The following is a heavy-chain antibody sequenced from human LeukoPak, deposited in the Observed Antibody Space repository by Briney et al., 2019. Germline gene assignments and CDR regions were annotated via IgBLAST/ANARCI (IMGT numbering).Heavy chain of an antibody. CDR2: ISSSSSTI. J-gene: IGHJ4*02. CDR1: GFTFSSYS. Sequence: GGSLRLSCAASGFTFSSYSMNWVRQAPGKGLEWVSYISSSSSTIYYADSVKGRFTISRDNAKNSLYLQMNSLRAEDTAVYYCAREGSGIVGALDYWGQGTLATVSS. V-gene: IGHV3-48*01. D-gene: IGHD1-26*01. CDR3: AREGSGIVGALDY.